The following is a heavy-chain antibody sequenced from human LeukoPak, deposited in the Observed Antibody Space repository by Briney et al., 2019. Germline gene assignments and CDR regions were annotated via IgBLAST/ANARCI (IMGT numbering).Heavy chain of an antibody. CDR1: GGSISSYY. Sequence: SETLSLTCTVSGGSISSYYWSWIRRPPGKGLEWIGYIYYSGSTNYNPSLKSRVTISVDASKNQFSLKLSSVTAADTAVYYCARGGEDSDTANWFDPWGQGTLVIVSS. D-gene: IGHD3-22*01. J-gene: IGHJ5*02. CDR2: IYYSGST. V-gene: IGHV4-59*01. CDR3: ARGGEDSDTANWFDP.